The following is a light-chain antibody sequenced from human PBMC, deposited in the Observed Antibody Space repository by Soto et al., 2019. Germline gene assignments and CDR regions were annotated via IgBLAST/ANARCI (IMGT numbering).Light chain of an antibody. Sequence: IQMTQSPSSLSASVGDRVTITCQASQDISNYLNWYQQKPGKAPKLLIYDASNLETGVPSRFSGSGSGTDFTFTISSLQPEDIATYYCQQYDNPLFTFGPGTKVDI. CDR1: QDISNY. V-gene: IGKV1-33*01. J-gene: IGKJ3*01. CDR2: DAS. CDR3: QQYDNPLFT.